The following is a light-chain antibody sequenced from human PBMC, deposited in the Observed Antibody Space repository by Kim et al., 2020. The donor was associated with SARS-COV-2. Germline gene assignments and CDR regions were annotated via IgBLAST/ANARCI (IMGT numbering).Light chain of an antibody. V-gene: IGKV1-27*01. Sequence: DIQMTQSPSSLSVSVGDRVTITCRASQGITNSLAWYQQKPGKVPQLLIYAASALQSGVPSRFSGSGSGTDFTLTISSLQTEDVATYYCQKYNSAPWTFGQGTKVDIK. CDR3: QKYNSAPWT. CDR2: AAS. CDR1: QGITNS. J-gene: IGKJ1*01.